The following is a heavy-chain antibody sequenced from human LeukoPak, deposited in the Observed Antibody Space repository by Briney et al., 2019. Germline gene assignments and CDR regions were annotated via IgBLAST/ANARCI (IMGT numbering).Heavy chain of an antibody. CDR2: INPNSGNT. J-gene: IGHJ5*02. CDR3: AREDIIVVPPSRPFDP. Sequence: GASVKVSCKASGGTFNSYAISWVRQATGQGLEWMGWINPNSGNTGYAQKFQGRVTLTRDTSTSTAYMELSSLRSEDTAVYYCAREDIIVVPPSRPFDPWGQGTLVTASS. D-gene: IGHD2-2*01. CDR1: GGTFNSYA. V-gene: IGHV1-8*03.